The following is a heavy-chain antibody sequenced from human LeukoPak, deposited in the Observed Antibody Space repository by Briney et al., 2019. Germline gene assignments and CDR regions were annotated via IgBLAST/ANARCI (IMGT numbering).Heavy chain of an antibody. D-gene: IGHD3-22*01. CDR1: GFTFSSYA. CDR2: ISYDGSNK. V-gene: IGHV3-30*04. J-gene: IGHJ3*02. CDR3: SKDDSSGYSRGWDVYDM. Sequence: PGGSLRLSCAASGFTFSSYAMHWVRQAPGKGLEWVAVISYDGSNKYYADSVKGRFTISRDNAKNSLYLEMNSLRAEDTALYYCSKDDSSGYSRGWDVYDMWGQGTMVAVSS.